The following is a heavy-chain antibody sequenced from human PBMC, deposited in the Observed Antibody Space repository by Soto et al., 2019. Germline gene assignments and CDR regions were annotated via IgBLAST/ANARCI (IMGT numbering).Heavy chain of an antibody. D-gene: IGHD3-3*01. Sequence: QVQLVQSGAEVKNPGASVKVSCKASGYTFTRYGIGWARQAPGQGLEWMGWINTYNGNTNYAQNVQGRVTLTTDTSTSTAYMELRILRSNDTAIYYCAMVDFYGTPSPQDVWGQGTTVIVSS. CDR2: INTYNGNT. CDR1: GYTFTRYG. V-gene: IGHV1-18*01. CDR3: AMVDFYGTPSPQDV. J-gene: IGHJ6*02.